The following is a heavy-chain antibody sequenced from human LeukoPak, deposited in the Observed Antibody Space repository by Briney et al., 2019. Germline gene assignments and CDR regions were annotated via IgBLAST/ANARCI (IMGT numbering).Heavy chain of an antibody. CDR2: ISYDGNNK. V-gene: IGHV3-30*04. CDR3: TRDGPVAGKGGFDY. Sequence: GRSLRLSCAASGFTFSNSAMHWVRQAPGKGLEWVAVISYDGNNKYYADSVKGRFTISRDNSKNTPYVQMNSLRAEDTAVYYCTRDGPVAGKGGFDYWGQGTLVTVSS. D-gene: IGHD6-19*01. J-gene: IGHJ4*02. CDR1: GFTFSNSA.